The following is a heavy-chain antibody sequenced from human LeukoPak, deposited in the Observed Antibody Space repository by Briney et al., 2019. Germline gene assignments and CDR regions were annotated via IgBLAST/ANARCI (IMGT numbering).Heavy chain of an antibody. J-gene: IGHJ6*03. D-gene: IGHD6-13*01. CDR1: GCTFTGYY. CDR2: INPNSGGT. Sequence: ASVKVSCKASGCTFTGYYMHWVRQAPGQGLEWMGWINPNSGGTNYAQKFQGRVTMTRDTSISTAYMELSRLRSDDTAVYYCASGYSSSWIDEGPFDYYYYYMDVWGKGTTVTVSS. V-gene: IGHV1-2*02. CDR3: ASGYSSSWIDEGPFDYYYYYMDV.